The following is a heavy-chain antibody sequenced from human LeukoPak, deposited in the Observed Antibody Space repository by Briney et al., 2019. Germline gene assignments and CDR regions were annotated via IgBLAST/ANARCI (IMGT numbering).Heavy chain of an antibody. J-gene: IGHJ3*02. CDR1: GFTFISYG. D-gene: IGHD3-22*01. V-gene: IGHV3-30*19. Sequence: GGSLRLSCAASGFTFISYGMHWVRQAPGKGLEWVAVISYDGSNKYYADSVKGRFTISRDNSKNTLYLQMNSLRAEDTAVYYCARDSSVDSSGLWAFDIWGQGTMVTVSS. CDR3: ARDSSVDSSGLWAFDI. CDR2: ISYDGSNK.